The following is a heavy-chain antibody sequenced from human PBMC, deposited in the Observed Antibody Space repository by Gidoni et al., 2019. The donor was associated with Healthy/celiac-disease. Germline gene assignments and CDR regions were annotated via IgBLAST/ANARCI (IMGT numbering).Heavy chain of an antibody. V-gene: IGHV4-39*01. Sequence: QLQLQESGPGLVKPSETLSLTCPVSGGSIRSSSYYWGWIRQPPGKGLEWIGSIYYSGSTYYNPSLKSRVTISVDTSKNQFSLKLSSVTAADTAVYYCARQSAGDYGDYVSAFDIWGQGTMVTVSS. CDR1: GGSIRSSSYY. J-gene: IGHJ3*02. D-gene: IGHD4-17*01. CDR2: IYYSGST. CDR3: ARQSAGDYGDYVSAFDI.